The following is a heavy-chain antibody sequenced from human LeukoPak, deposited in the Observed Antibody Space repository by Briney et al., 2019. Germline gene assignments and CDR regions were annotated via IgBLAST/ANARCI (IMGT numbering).Heavy chain of an antibody. V-gene: IGHV4-39*01. CDR1: GGSISSTSYY. CDR3: ARSYCSSTSCYASGYFDY. Sequence: SETLSLTCTVSGGSISSTSYYWGWIRQPPGKGLEWIASIYYSGSTYYNPSLKSRVTISVDTSKNQFSLRLNSVTAADTAVYYCARSYCSSTSCYASGYFDYWGQGILVTVSS. J-gene: IGHJ4*02. CDR2: IYYSGST. D-gene: IGHD2-2*01.